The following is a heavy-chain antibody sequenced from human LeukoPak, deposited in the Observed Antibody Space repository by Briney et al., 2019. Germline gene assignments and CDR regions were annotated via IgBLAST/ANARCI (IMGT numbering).Heavy chain of an antibody. Sequence: GASVKVSCKASGYTFTSYYMHWVRQAPGQGLEWMGIINPSGGSTSYAQKFQGRVTMTRDMSTSTVYMELSSLRSEDTAVYYCARAFLERGYMDVWGKGTTVTVSS. CDR2: INPSGGST. CDR1: GYTFTSYY. CDR3: ARAFLERGYMDV. J-gene: IGHJ6*03. D-gene: IGHD3-3*02. V-gene: IGHV1-46*01.